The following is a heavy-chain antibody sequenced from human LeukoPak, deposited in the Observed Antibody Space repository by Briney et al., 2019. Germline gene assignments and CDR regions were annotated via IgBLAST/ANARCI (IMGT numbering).Heavy chain of an antibody. J-gene: IGHJ4*02. D-gene: IGHD6-13*01. CDR1: GYTFTGYY. CDR2: INPNSGGT. Sequence: ASVKVSCKASGYTFTGYYIHWVRQAPGQGLEWMGWINPNSGGTNYAQKFQGRVTMTRDTSISTAYMELSRLRSDDTAVYYCARDSYPLSSSWYKDYWGQGTLVTVSS. V-gene: IGHV1-2*02. CDR3: ARDSYPLSSSWYKDY.